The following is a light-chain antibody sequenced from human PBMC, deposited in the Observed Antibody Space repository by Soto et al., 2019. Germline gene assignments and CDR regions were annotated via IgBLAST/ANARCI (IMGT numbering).Light chain of an antibody. CDR3: CSYAGDNTWV. J-gene: IGLJ3*02. V-gene: IGLV2-23*02. Sequence: QSALTQPASVSGSPGQSITISCSGTSSDIGSYNHVAWYQQFPGKSPKLMIYAVSDRPPGVSDRFSGSRSGRTASLTISGLQAEDDAEYYCCSYAGDNTWVFGGGTKLTVL. CDR2: AVS. CDR1: SSDIGSYNH.